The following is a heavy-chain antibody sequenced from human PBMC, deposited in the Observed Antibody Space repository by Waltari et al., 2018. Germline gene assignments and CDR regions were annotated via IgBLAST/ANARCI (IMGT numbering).Heavy chain of an antibody. Sequence: QAHLVLSGAELKKPGASVKVSCEASGSTFNAFYIHWVRQAPGQGPEWLGWINPHSGATRYARQFQGRVTLTADRAIDTAYMELNSLKSDDTAMYYCAREGDYGSYFEFGGQGTLVTVSS. V-gene: IGHV1-2*02. CDR1: GSTFNAFY. J-gene: IGHJ4*02. D-gene: IGHD4-17*01. CDR3: AREGDYGSYFEF. CDR2: INPHSGAT.